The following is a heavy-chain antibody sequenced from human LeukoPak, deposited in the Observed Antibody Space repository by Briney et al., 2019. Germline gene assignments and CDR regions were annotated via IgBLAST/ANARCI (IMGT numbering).Heavy chain of an antibody. J-gene: IGHJ4*02. CDR3: ARSPQPNYYGEEDYFDY. V-gene: IGHV3-23*01. CDR2: ISGSGGST. Sequence: GGSLRLSCAASGFTFSSYAMSWVCQAPGKGLEWVSAISGSGGSTYYADSVKGRFTISRDNSKSTLYLQMNSLRAEDTAVYYCARSPQPNYYGEEDYFDYWGQGTLVTVSS. D-gene: IGHD3-10*01. CDR1: GFTFSSYA.